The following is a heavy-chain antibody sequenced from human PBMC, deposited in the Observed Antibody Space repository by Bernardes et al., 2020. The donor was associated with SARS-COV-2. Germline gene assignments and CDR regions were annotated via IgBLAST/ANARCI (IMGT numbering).Heavy chain of an antibody. CDR1: GYTFTNYY. V-gene: IGHV1-46*03. CDR2: INPGRGGT. CDR3: ARGPRAGFSGVFDY. D-gene: IGHD3-3*01. J-gene: IGHJ4*02. Sequence: ASVKVSCKASGYTFTNYYVHWVRQAPKKGLEWMGVINPGRGGTTYAQKFQGRVTMTSDTSTNTVYMESTSLTSEDTAVYYCARGPRAGFSGVFDYWGQGTLVTVSS.